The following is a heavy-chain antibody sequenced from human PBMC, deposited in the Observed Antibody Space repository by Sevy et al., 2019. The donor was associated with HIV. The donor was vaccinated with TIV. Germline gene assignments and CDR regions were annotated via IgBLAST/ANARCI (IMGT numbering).Heavy chain of an antibody. Sequence: SQTLSLTCTVSGGSVSSGSYYWSWIRQPPGKGLEWIGYIYYSGSTNYNPSLKSRVTISVDTSKNQFSLKLSSVTAADTAVYYCARGNSSHGRVGVDYWGQGTLVTVSS. J-gene: IGHJ4*02. V-gene: IGHV4-61*01. D-gene: IGHD6-6*01. CDR1: GGSVSSGSYY. CDR2: IYYSGST. CDR3: ARGNSSHGRVGVDY.